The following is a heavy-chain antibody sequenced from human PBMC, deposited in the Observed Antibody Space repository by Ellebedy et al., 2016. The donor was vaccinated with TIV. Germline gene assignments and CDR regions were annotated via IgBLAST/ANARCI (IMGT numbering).Heavy chain of an antibody. CDR1: GFTFSNYW. Sequence: GESLKISCAASGFTFSNYWIHWVRQAPGKGLEWLSSISSTSATIYYADSVKGRFTISRDSAKNSLYLQMNSLTADDTAVYYCARGFCPTSNCYAASDFWGQGTLVTVSS. D-gene: IGHD2-2*01. J-gene: IGHJ4*02. CDR3: ARGFCPTSNCYAASDF. CDR2: ISSTSATI. V-gene: IGHV3-48*04.